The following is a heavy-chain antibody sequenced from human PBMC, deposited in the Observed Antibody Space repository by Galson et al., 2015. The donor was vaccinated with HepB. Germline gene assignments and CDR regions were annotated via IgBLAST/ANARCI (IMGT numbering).Heavy chain of an antibody. V-gene: IGHV1-46*01. CDR2: IYFSAGAT. CDR3: AREVPHTYNFDY. Sequence: SVKVSCKASGYTFSSYHMHWVRQAPGRGLEWMGTIYFSAGATAYAQKIQDRVTMTGDTSTSTVYMEMSSLRSEDTAMYYCAREVPHTYNFDYWGQGTLVTVSS. J-gene: IGHJ4*02. D-gene: IGHD5-18*01. CDR1: GYTFSSYH.